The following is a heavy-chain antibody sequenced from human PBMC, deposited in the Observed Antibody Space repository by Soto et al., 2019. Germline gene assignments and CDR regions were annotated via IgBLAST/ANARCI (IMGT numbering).Heavy chain of an antibody. Sequence: QVQLQESGPGLVKPSETLSLTCTVSGGSISSYYWSWIRQPPGKGLEWIGYIYYSGSTNYNPSLKRRVTISVDTSKNQFSLKLISVTAADTAVYYCARAYYDSSGYYPTGFDYWGQGTLVTVSS. CDR1: GGSISSYY. CDR2: IYYSGST. D-gene: IGHD3-22*01. J-gene: IGHJ4*02. CDR3: ARAYYDSSGYYPTGFDY. V-gene: IGHV4-59*01.